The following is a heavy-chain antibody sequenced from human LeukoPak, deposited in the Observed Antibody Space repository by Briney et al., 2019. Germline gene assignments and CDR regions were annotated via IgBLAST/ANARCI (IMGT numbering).Heavy chain of an antibody. J-gene: IGHJ4*02. V-gene: IGHV3-74*01. D-gene: IGHD3-22*01. Sequence: PGGSLRLSCVASGFTFSSYWMHWVRQVPGKGLVWVSRINSDESSRTYADSVKGRFTISRDNAKNSLYLQMNSLRAEDTAVYYCASESARSYDSIGWVNWGQGTLVTVSS. CDR2: INSDESSR. CDR3: ASESARSYDSIGWVN. CDR1: GFTFSSYW.